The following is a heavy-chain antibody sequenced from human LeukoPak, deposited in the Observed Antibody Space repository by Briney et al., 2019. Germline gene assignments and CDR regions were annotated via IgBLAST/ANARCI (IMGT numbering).Heavy chain of an antibody. CDR3: ARDRPSGFYFDS. CDR2: INWNGGST. CDR1: GFTFDDYG. J-gene: IGHJ4*02. V-gene: IGHV3-20*04. Sequence: GGSLRLSCVTSGFTFDDYGMSWVRQAPGKGLEWVSGINWNGGSTGYADSLQGRFTTSRDNAKNSLYLQIYNLRAEDTALYFCARDRPSGFYFDSWGQGTLVIVSS. D-gene: IGHD3-10*01.